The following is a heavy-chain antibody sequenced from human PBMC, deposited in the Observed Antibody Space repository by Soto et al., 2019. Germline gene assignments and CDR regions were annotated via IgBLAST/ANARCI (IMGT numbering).Heavy chain of an antibody. D-gene: IGHD6-19*01. J-gene: IGHJ4*02. CDR3: AKVRLSGYSSGWYYNY. CDR1: GFTFSSYA. V-gene: IGHV3-23*01. CDR2: ISGSGGST. Sequence: EVQLLESGGGLVQPGGSLRLSCAVSGFTFSSYAMSWVRQAPGKGLEWVSAISGSGGSTYYADSVKGRFTISRDNSKNTLYLQMNSLRAEDTAVYYCAKVRLSGYSSGWYYNYWGQGTLVTVSS.